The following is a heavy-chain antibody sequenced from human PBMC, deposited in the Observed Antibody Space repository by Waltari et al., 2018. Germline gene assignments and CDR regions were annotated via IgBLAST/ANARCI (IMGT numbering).Heavy chain of an antibody. CDR1: GYTFTGYY. J-gene: IGHJ5*02. CDR2: MNPNSGYT. D-gene: IGHD2-21*02. Sequence: QVHLVQSGAEVKKPGASVKVSCKASGYTFTGYYIQWVRRAPGQGLEWMGRMNPNSGYTNYEQKFQGRVTLTRDTSINTAYMELSSLKSDDTAVYYCARGRNDLSAFFDPWGLGTLVAVSS. V-gene: IGHV1-2*06. CDR3: ARGRNDLSAFFDP.